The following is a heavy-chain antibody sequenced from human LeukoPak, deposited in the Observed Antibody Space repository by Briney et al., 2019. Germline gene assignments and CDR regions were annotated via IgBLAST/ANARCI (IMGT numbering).Heavy chain of an antibody. CDR3: ARDIAGTTANWFDP. V-gene: IGHV3-21*01. Sequence: GGSLRLSCAASGFTVRTDYMSWVRQAPGKGLEWVSSISSSSSYIYYADSVKGRFTISRDNAKNSLYLQMNSLRAEDTAVYYCARDIAGTTANWFDPWGQGTLVTVSS. CDR2: ISSSSSYI. J-gene: IGHJ5*02. CDR1: GFTVRTDY. D-gene: IGHD1-7*01.